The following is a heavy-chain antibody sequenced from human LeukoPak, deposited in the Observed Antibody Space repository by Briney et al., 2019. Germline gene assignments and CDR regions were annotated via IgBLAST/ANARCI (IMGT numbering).Heavy chain of an antibody. V-gene: IGHV4-34*01. D-gene: IGHD3-3*01. CDR1: GGSFSGYY. CDR2: INHSGST. CDR3: ARGVLRFFRSGYYRGHWFDP. Sequence: QASETLSLTCAVYGGSFSGYYWSWIRQPPGKGLEWIGEINHSGSTNYNPSLKSRVTISVDTSKNQFSLKLSSVIAADTAVYYCARGVLRFFRSGYYRGHWFDPWGQGTLVTVSS. J-gene: IGHJ5*01.